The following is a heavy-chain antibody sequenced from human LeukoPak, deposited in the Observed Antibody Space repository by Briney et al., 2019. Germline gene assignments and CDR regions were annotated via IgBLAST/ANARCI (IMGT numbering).Heavy chain of an antibody. CDR3: AKHYPGQPYYDSAFDI. J-gene: IGHJ3*02. CDR1: GFTFSNYA. D-gene: IGHD3-22*01. V-gene: IGHV3-23*01. Sequence: PGGSLRLSCAASGFTFSNYAMRWVRQAPGKGLEWVSGLSGSGGSTDYADSVKGRYTISRDNSKNTLYLQMNSLRAEDTAVYYCAKHYPGQPYYDSAFDIWGQGTLVTVSS. CDR2: LSGSGGST.